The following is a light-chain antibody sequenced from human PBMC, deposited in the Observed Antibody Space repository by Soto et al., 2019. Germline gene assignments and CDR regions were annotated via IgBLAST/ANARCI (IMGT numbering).Light chain of an antibody. CDR1: QNLGSGY. J-gene: IGKJ1*01. Sequence: EIVLPQSPGTLSLSPGDRATLSCRASQNLGSGYLAWYQQKPGQAPRILIYAASTRATGIPDRFSGSGSGTDYSLTISRLEPEDFAVYYCQQYDTSPRTFGQGTKVDIK. CDR3: QQYDTSPRT. CDR2: AAS. V-gene: IGKV3-20*01.